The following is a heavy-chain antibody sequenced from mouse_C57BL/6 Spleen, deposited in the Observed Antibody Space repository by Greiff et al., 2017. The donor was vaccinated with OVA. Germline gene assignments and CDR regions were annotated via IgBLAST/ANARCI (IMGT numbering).Heavy chain of an antibody. Sequence: EVKLVESGGGLVKPGGSLKLSCAASGFTFSDYGMHWVRQAPEKGLEWVAYISSGSSTIYYADTVKGRFTISRDKAKNTLFLQMTSLRSEDTAMYYCARCGYYVDYYAMDYWGQGTSVTVSS. CDR3: ARCGYYVDYYAMDY. CDR2: ISSGSSTI. CDR1: GFTFSDYG. V-gene: IGHV5-17*01. D-gene: IGHD2-3*01. J-gene: IGHJ4*01.